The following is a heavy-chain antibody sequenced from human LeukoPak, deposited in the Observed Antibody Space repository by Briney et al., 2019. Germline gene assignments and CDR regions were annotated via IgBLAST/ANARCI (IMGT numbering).Heavy chain of an antibody. CDR2: ISGSGGST. D-gene: IGHD3-3*01. J-gene: IGHJ5*02. CDR1: GFTFSSYA. CDR3: AKDAYYDFWSGSPGFDP. Sequence: SGGSLRLSCAASGFTFSSYAMSWVRQAPGKGLEWVSSISGSGGSTKYADSVKGRFTISRGISKNTLFLQMNSLRAEDTAVYYCAKDAYYDFWSGSPGFDPWGQGTLVTVSS. V-gene: IGHV3-23*01.